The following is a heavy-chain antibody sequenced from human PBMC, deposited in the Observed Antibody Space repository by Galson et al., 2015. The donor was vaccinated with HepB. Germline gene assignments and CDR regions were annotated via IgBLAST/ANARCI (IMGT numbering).Heavy chain of an antibody. Sequence: SLRLSCAASGFTFSDYYMSWIRQAPGKGLEWVSYISSSSTYTNYADSVKGRFTISRDNAKNSLFLQLNSLRAEDTAVYYCAGVADADYGDHPHFDYWGQGTLVTVSS. J-gene: IGHJ4*02. CDR1: GFTFSDYY. CDR3: AGVADADYGDHPHFDY. D-gene: IGHD4-17*01. CDR2: ISSSSTYT. V-gene: IGHV3-11*06.